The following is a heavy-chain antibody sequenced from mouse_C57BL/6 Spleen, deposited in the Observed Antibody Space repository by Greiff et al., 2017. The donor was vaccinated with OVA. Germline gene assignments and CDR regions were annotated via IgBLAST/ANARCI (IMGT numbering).Heavy chain of an antibody. J-gene: IGHJ2*01. CDR3: TKLGRNYFDY. CDR2: ISSGGDYI. D-gene: IGHD4-1*01. V-gene: IGHV5-9-1*02. Sequence: EVKLVESGEGLVKPGGSLKLSCAASGFTFSSYAMSWVRQTPEKRLEWVAYISSGGDYIYYADTVKGRLTISRDNARNTLYLQMSSLKSEDTAMYYCTKLGRNYFDYWGQGTTLTVSS. CDR1: GFTFSSYA.